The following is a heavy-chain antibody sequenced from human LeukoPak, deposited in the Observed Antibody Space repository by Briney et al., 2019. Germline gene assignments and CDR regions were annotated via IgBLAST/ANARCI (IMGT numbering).Heavy chain of an antibody. CDR3: ARLEYLSYYYGMDV. V-gene: IGHV4-39*01. J-gene: IGHJ6*02. Sequence: SETLSLTCTVSGGSISSSSYYWGWIRQPPGQGLEWIGSIYYSGSTYYNPSLKSRVTISVDTSKNQFSLKLSSVTAADTAVYYCARLEYLSYYYGMDVWGQGTTVTVSS. D-gene: IGHD2/OR15-2a*01. CDR2: IYYSGST. CDR1: GGSISSSSYY.